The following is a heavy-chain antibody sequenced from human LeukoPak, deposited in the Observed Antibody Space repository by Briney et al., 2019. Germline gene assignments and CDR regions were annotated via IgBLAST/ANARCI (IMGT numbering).Heavy chain of an antibody. CDR1: GFTFSSHG. CDR3: AKVTYGSGTYGAFDY. CDR2: IRGTGTST. J-gene: IGHJ4*02. D-gene: IGHD3-10*01. V-gene: IGHV3-23*01. Sequence: GGTLRLSCGASGFTFSSHGMRWGRQAPGKGLEWVSAIRGTGTSTYYADSVKGRFTISRDNSKNTLYLQMNSLRAEDTAVYYCAKVTYGSGTYGAFDYWGQGTLVTVSS.